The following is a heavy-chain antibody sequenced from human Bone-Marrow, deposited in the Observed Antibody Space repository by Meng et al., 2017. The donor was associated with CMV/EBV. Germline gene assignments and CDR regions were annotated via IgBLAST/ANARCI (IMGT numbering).Heavy chain of an antibody. D-gene: IGHD6-19*01. Sequence: QVQLVQSGAEVKKPGASVKVSCKASGYSFTGYYMHGVRQAPGQGLELMGIINPTGGSTSYAQKFQGRVTMARDTSTSTVYMELSSLRSEDTAIYFCARGSSSAWYPFDYWGQGTLVTVSS. V-gene: IGHV1-46*01. J-gene: IGHJ4*02. CDR1: GYSFTGYY. CDR2: INPTGGST. CDR3: ARGSSSAWYPFDY.